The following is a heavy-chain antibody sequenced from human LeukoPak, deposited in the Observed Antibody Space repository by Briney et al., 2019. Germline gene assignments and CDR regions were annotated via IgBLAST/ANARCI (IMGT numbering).Heavy chain of an antibody. D-gene: IGHD1-7*01. V-gene: IGHV3-21*01. CDR2: ISSSSSYI. J-gene: IGHJ4*02. Sequence: GGSLRLSCAASGFTFSSYSMNWVRQAPGKGLEWVSSISSSSSYIYYADSVKGRFTISRDNAKNSLYLQMNSLRAEDTAVYYCARDQSWNYHFDYWSQGTLVTVSS. CDR3: ARDQSWNYHFDY. CDR1: GFTFSSYS.